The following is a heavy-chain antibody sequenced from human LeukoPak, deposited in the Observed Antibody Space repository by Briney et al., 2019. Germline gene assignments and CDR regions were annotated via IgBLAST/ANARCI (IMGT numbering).Heavy chain of an antibody. J-gene: IGHJ6*02. CDR3: ARDRSPEHYYHSSHWDYYYGMDV. CDR2: IYYSGST. D-gene: IGHD3-22*01. Sequence: SETLSLTCTVSGGSISNYYWSWIRQPPGKGLEWIGYIYYSGSTNYNPSLKSRVTISVDTSKNQFSLKLSSVTAADTAVYYCARDRSPEHYYHSSHWDYYYGMDVWGQGTTVTVSS. CDR1: GGSISNYY. V-gene: IGHV4-59*01.